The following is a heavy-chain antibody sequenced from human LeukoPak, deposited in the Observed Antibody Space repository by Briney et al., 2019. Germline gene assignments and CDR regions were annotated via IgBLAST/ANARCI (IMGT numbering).Heavy chain of an antibody. CDR1: GYTFTSYY. CDR2: INPSGGST. J-gene: IGHJ4*02. CDR3: AEDYYDSSGYSSGLNY. Sequence: GASVKVSCKASGYTFTSYYMHWVRQAPEQGLEWMGIINPSGGSTSYAQKFQGRVTMTRDTSTSTVYMELSSLRSEDTAVYYCAEDYYDSSGYSSGLNYWGQGTLVTVSS. D-gene: IGHD3-22*01. V-gene: IGHV1-46*01.